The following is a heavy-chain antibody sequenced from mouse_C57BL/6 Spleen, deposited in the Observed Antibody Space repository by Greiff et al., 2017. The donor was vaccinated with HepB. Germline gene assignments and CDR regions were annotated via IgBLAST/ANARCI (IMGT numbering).Heavy chain of an antibody. CDR1: GYTFTSYW. J-gene: IGHJ3*01. CDR3: YYSEAWFAY. D-gene: IGHD1-1*01. V-gene: IGHV1-64*01. CDR2: IHPNSGST. Sequence: VQLQQSGAELVKPGASVKLSCKASGYTFTSYWMQWVKQRPGQGLEWIGMIHPNSGSTNYNEKFKSKATLTVDKSSSTAYMQLSSLTSEDSAVYYCYYSEAWFAYWGQGTLVTVSA.